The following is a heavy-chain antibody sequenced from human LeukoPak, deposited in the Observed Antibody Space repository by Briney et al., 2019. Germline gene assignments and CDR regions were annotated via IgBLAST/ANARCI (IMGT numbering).Heavy chain of an antibody. Sequence: PGGSLRLSCAASGFTFSSYSMNWVRQAPGKGLEWVSSISSSSSYIYYADSVKGRFTISRDISKNTLYLQMNSLRAEDTAVYYCAREGPSPVVPVTHWFDPWGQGTLVSVSS. CDR1: GFTFSSYS. J-gene: IGHJ5*02. CDR2: ISSSSSYI. V-gene: IGHV3-21*01. D-gene: IGHD2-2*01. CDR3: AREGPSPVVPVTHWFDP.